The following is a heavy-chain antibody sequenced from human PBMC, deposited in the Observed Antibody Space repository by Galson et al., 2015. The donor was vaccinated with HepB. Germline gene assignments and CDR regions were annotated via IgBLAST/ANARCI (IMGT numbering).Heavy chain of an antibody. D-gene: IGHD4-17*01. CDR3: ARAFYGAPGNYFDY. CDR2: ISYDGSNK. Sequence: SLRLSCAASGFTFSSYAMHWVRQAPGKGLEWVAVISYDGSNKYYADSVKGRFTISRDNSKNTLYLQMNSLRAEDTAVYYCARAFYGAPGNYFDYWGQGTLVTVSS. V-gene: IGHV3-30-3*01. CDR1: GFTFSSYA. J-gene: IGHJ4*02.